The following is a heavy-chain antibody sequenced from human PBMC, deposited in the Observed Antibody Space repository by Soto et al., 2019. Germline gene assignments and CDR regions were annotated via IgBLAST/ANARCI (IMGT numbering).Heavy chain of an antibody. J-gene: IGHJ4*02. CDR1: GYTFTSYA. V-gene: IGHV1-3*01. D-gene: IGHD6-13*01. Sequence: ASVKVSCKASGYTFTSYAMNWVRQAPGQRLEWMGWINAGNGNTKYSQKFQGRVTITRDTSASTANMELSSLRSEDTAVYYCARAPSWYNFDYWGQGTLVTVSS. CDR2: INAGNGNT. CDR3: ARAPSWYNFDY.